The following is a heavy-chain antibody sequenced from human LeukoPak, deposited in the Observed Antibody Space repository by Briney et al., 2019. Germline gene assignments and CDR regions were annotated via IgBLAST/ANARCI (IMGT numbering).Heavy chain of an antibody. J-gene: IGHJ6*03. CDR2: INPNSGGT. V-gene: IGHV1-2*02. CDR3: ARGMEPYYYMDV. CDR1: GYTFTGYY. D-gene: IGHD1-26*01. Sequence: ASVKVSCKASGYTFTGYYMHWVRQAPGQGLERMGWINPNSGGTNYAQKFQGRVTMTRDTSISTAYMELSRLRSDDTAVYYCARGMEPYYYMDVWGKGTTVTVSS.